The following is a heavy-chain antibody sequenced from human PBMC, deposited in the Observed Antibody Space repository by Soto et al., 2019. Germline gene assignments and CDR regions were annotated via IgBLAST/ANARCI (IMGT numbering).Heavy chain of an antibody. CDR2: IIPIFGTA. CDR3: ARGSLSTVTTYGYYYYGMDV. D-gene: IGHD4-17*01. CDR1: GGTFSSYA. Sequence: SVKVSCKASGGTFSSYAISWVRQAPGQGLEWMGGIIPIFGTANYAQKFQGRVTITADESTSTAYMELSSLRSEDTAVYYCARGSLSTVTTYGYYYYGMDVWGQGTTVTVSS. V-gene: IGHV1-69*13. J-gene: IGHJ6*02.